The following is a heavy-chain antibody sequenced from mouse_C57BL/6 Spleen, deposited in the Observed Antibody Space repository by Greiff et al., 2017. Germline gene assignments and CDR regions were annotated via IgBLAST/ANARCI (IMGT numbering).Heavy chain of an antibody. J-gene: IGHJ3*01. CDR2: IDPENGGT. V-gene: IGHV1-15*01. Sequence: VQLQQSGAELVRPGASVTLSCKASGYTFTDYEMHWVKQTPVHGLEWIGAIDPENGGTAYNQKFKGKAILTADKSSSTAYMELRSLTSEDSAFYYCTSGPPYWGQWALVTVSA. CDR3: TSGPPY. CDR1: GYTFTDYE.